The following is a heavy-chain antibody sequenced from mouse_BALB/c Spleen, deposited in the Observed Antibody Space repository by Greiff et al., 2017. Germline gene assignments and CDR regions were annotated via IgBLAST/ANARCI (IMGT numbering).Heavy chain of an antibody. CDR3: ARRGPPRNSFAY. Sequence: QVQLQQSGAELMKPGASVKISCKATGYTFSSYWIEWVKQRPGHGLEWIGEILPGSGSTNYNEKFKGKATFTADTSSNTAYMQLSSLTSEDSAVYYCARRGPPRNSFAYWGQGTLVTVSA. CDR2: ILPGSGST. J-gene: IGHJ3*01. CDR1: GYTFSSYW. D-gene: IGHD2-1*01. V-gene: IGHV1-9*01.